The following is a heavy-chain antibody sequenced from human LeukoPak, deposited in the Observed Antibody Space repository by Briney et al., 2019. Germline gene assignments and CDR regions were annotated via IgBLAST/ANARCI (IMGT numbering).Heavy chain of an antibody. CDR2: IKQDGSEK. CDR1: RFTFSRYW. J-gene: IGHJ3*02. Sequence: GGSLRLSCAASRFTFSRYWMSWVRQAPGKGLEWVANIKQDGSEKKYVDSVKGRFTISRDNAKNSLYLQMNSLRAEDTAVYYCARDPWPHDFDIWGQGTMVTVSS. V-gene: IGHV3-7*01. CDR3: ARDPWPHDFDI. D-gene: IGHD5-24*01.